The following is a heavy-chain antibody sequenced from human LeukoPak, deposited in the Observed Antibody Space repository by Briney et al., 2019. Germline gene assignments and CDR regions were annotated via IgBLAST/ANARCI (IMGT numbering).Heavy chain of an antibody. J-gene: IGHJ4*02. CDR1: GFTFDDYA. CDR3: AKAEVYYYDSSADPWVYFDY. Sequence: PGGSLRPSCAASGFTFDDYAMHWVRQAPGKGLEWVSLISGDGGSTYYADSVKGRFTISRDNSKNSLYLQTNSLRTEDTALYYCAKAEVYYYDSSADPWVYFDYWGQGTLVTVSS. CDR2: ISGDGGST. D-gene: IGHD3-22*01. V-gene: IGHV3-43*02.